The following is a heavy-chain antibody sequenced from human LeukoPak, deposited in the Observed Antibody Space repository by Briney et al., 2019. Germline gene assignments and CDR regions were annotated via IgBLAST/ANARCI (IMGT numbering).Heavy chain of an antibody. CDR2: IYYRGST. V-gene: IGHV4-59*12. CDR1: GGSSSSFY. J-gene: IGHJ6*03. D-gene: IGHD5-12*01. CDR3: AREHSWIDSYMDV. Sequence: SETLSLTCTLSGGSSSSFYWSWIRQPPGEGLERSGNIYYRGSTNYNPSLKSRVTISVDTSKNQFSLKLSSATAADPAVYYRAREHSWIDSYMDVWGKGTTVTVSS.